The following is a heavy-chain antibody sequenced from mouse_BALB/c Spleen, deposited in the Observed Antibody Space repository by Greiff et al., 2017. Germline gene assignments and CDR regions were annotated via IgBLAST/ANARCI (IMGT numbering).Heavy chain of an antibody. CDR1: GYTFSSYW. CDR2: ILPGSGST. V-gene: IGHV1-9*01. Sequence: VKLQESGAELMKPGASVKISCKATGYTFSSYWIEWVKQRPGHGLEWIGEILPGSGSTNYNEKFKGKATFTADTSSNTAYMQLSSLTSEDSAVYYCARGLYGSREAWFAYWGQGTLVTVSA. J-gene: IGHJ3*01. CDR3: ARGLYGSREAWFAY. D-gene: IGHD1-1*01.